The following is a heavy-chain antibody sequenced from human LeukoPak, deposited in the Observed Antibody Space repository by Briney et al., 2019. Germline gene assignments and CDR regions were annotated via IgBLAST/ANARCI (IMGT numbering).Heavy chain of an antibody. CDR2: ISSSGSTI. V-gene: IGHV3-48*03. D-gene: IGHD6-6*01. CDR1: GFTFSSYE. Sequence: GGSLRLSCAASGFTFSSYEMNWVRQAPGKGLEWVSYISSSGSTIYYADSVKGRFTISRDNAKNSLYLQMNSLRAEDTAVYYCARGVMRKSSSRVPTDWFDPWGQGTLVTVSS. CDR3: ARGVMRKSSSRVPTDWFDP. J-gene: IGHJ5*02.